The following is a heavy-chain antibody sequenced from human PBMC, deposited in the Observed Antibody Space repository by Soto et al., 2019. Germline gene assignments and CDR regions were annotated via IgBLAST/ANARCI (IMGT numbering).Heavy chain of an antibody. CDR1: GDSVSSNSAS. J-gene: IGHJ3*02. CDR3: ARDAGVVIDASDI. D-gene: IGHD3-3*01. Sequence: SQTLSLTCAISGDSVSSNSASFNWIRQCASRGLECLGRTYYRSKWYNDYAVSVKSRITINPDTSKNQFSLQLNSVTPEDTAVYYCARDAGVVIDASDIWGQGTMVTVSS. CDR2: TYYRSKWYN. V-gene: IGHV6-1*01.